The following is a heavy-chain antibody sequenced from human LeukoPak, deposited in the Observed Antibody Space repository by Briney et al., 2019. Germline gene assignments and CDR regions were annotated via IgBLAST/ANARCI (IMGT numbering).Heavy chain of an antibody. Sequence: ASVKVSCKASGYTFIGYYIHWVRQAPGQGLEWMGWIKPSSGGTNYAQKFQGRVTMTTDTSTSTAYMELRSLRSDDTAVYYCAREAPPEQLGGGYWGQGTLVTVSS. J-gene: IGHJ4*02. CDR3: AREAPPEQLGGGY. CDR1: GYTFIGYY. D-gene: IGHD6-13*01. CDR2: IKPSSGGT. V-gene: IGHV1-2*02.